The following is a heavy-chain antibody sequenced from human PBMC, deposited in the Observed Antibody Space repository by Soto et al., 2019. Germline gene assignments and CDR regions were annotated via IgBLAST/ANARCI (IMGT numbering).Heavy chain of an antibody. J-gene: IGHJ4*02. D-gene: IGHD2-2*01. V-gene: IGHV4-39*01. CDR3: ASLDCSSTSGYPPMVFGVVRNDY. CDR2: IYYSGST. CDR1: HGSISSSSYY. Sequence: PLETLSLTCTVSHGSISSSSYYWGWIRQPPGKGLEWIGSIYYSGSTYYNPSLKSRVTISVDTSKNQFSLKLSSVTAADTAVYYCASLDCSSTSGYPPMVFGVVRNDYWGQGTLVTVS.